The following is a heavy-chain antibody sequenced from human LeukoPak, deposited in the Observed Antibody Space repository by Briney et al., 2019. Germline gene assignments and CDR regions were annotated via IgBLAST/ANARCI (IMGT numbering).Heavy chain of an antibody. CDR1: GFTFSSYS. J-gene: IGHJ4*02. V-gene: IGHV3-48*01. D-gene: IGHD6-13*01. Sequence: GGSLRRYCAASGFTFSSYSMNWVRQAPGKGLEWVSYISSSSSTIYYADSVKGRFTISRDNAKNSLYLQMNSLRAEDTAVYYCARGRSSSWLWGQGTLVTVSS. CDR2: ISSSSSTI. CDR3: ARGRSSSWL.